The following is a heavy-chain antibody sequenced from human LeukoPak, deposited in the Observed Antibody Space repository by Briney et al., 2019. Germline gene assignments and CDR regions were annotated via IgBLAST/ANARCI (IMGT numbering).Heavy chain of an antibody. CDR1: GYTFTSYG. Sequence: ASVKVSCKASGYTFTSYGINWVRQATGQGLEWMGWMNPNSGNTGYAQKLQGRVTMTTDTSTSTAYMELRSLRSDDTAVYYCARVLSVPSYGPTTGATHYYYYGMDVWGQGTTVTVSS. CDR3: ARVLSVPSYGPTTGATHYYYYGMDV. D-gene: IGHD5-18*01. J-gene: IGHJ6*02. V-gene: IGHV1-8*01. CDR2: MNPNSGNT.